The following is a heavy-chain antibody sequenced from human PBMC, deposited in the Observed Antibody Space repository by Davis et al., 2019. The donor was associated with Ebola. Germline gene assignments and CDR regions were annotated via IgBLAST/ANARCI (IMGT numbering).Heavy chain of an antibody. D-gene: IGHD3-22*01. CDR1: GGSVSSGSYY. CDR3: ARGLHYYDSSGYWVY. V-gene: IGHV4-61*01. CDR2: ISYSGST. Sequence: GSLRLSCTVSGGSVSSGSYYWSWIRQPPGKGLEWIGYISYSGSTNYDPSLKSRVTISVDTSKNQFSLKLSSVTAADTAVYYCARGLHYYDSSGYWVYWGQGTLVTVSS. J-gene: IGHJ4*02.